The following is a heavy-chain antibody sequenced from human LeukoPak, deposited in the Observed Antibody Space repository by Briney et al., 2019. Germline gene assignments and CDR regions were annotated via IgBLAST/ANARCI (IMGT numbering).Heavy chain of an antibody. D-gene: IGHD6-6*01. CDR2: IFAGGST. Sequence: GGSLRLSCAASGFTLSSYAMSWVRQAPGKGLEWVSLIFAGGSTYYADSVEGRFTISRDNSKNTVFLQMNGLRAEDTAVYCCARSKAARSPPDSWGRGTLVTVSS. V-gene: IGHV3-66*01. CDR3: ARSKAARSPPDS. CDR1: GFTLSSYA. J-gene: IGHJ4*02.